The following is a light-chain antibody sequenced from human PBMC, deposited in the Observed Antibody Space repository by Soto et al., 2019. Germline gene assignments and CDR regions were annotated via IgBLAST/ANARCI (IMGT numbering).Light chain of an antibody. Sequence: ERVFTHSPGTLSFSPGARATLSCRASPSVSSSYLAWYQQQPGQAPRLLLYGASRRATGIPERFSGSGSGTEFTLTISRLEPEDFAVYYCQQYGRSPWTFGQGTKVDIK. J-gene: IGKJ1*01. CDR3: QQYGRSPWT. V-gene: IGKV3-20*01. CDR1: PSVSSSY. CDR2: GAS.